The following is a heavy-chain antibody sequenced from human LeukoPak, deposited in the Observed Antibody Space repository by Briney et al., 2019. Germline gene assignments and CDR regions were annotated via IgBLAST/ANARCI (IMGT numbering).Heavy chain of an antibody. CDR1: GCTLTELS. V-gene: IGHV1-24*01. CDR2: FDPEDGGT. CDR3: ATPPPLSGSSHFDY. Sequence: ASVKVSCKVSGCTLTELSMHWVRQAPGKGLEWMGGFDPEDGGTIYAQKFQGRVTMTEDTSTDTAYMELSSLRSEDTAVYYCATPPPLSGSSHFDYWGQGTLVTVSS. J-gene: IGHJ4*02. D-gene: IGHD1-26*01.